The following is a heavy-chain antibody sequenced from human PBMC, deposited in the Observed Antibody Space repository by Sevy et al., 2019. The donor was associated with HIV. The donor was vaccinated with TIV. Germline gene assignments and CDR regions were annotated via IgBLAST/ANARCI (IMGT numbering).Heavy chain of an antibody. V-gene: IGHV3-30*02. J-gene: IGHJ4*02. CDR2: VHFDGNEK. Sequence: GGSLRLSCAASGFSFSTFGMHWVRQPLGKGLEWVAFVHFDGNEKWYTDSGKGRFTSARDNSKSTVFLQIDSLSIEDTALYYCVKDRCSAAGGLCDYFEHWGQGTLVTVSS. CDR1: GFSFSTFG. CDR3: VKDRCSAAGGLCDYFEH. D-gene: IGHD2-15*01.